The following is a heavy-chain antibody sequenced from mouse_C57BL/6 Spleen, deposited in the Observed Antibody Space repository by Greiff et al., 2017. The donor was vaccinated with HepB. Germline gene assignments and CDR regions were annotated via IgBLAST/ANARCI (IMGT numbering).Heavy chain of an antibody. CDR3: ARRSCSSYLNYAMDY. CDR1: GYTFTSYW. D-gene: IGHD1-1*01. CDR2: IDPSDSET. Sequence: QVQLQQPGAELVRPGSSVKLSCKASGYTFTSYWMHWVKQRPIQGLEWIGNIDPSDSETHYNQKFKDKATLTVDKSSSTAYMQLSSLTSEDSAVYYCARRSCSSYLNYAMDYWGQGTSVTVSS. J-gene: IGHJ4*01. V-gene: IGHV1-52*01.